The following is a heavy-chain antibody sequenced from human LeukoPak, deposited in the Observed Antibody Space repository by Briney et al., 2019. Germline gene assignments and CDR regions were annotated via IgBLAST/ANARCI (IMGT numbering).Heavy chain of an antibody. CDR2: ISYDGSNK. V-gene: IGHV3-30-3*01. D-gene: IGHD3-22*01. CDR1: GFTFSSFP. J-gene: IGHJ4*02. CDR3: ARDRDDSGSYAYYFDY. Sequence: GGSLRLSCAASGFTFSSFPIHWVRQAPGKGLEWVALISYDGSNKYYADSVKGRFTISRDNSKNTLYLQMNSLRAEDTAVYYCARDRDDSGSYAYYFDYWGQGTRVTVSS.